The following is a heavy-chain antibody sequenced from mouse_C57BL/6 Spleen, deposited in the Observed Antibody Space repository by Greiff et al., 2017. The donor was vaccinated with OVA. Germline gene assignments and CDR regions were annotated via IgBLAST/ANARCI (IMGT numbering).Heavy chain of an antibody. J-gene: IGHJ4*01. D-gene: IGHD4-1*01. V-gene: IGHV14-2*01. CDR3: ASGRDYAMDY. CDR2: LDPEDGET. CDR1: GFNIKDYY. Sequence: EVQLVESGAELVKPGASVKLSCTASGFNIKDYYMHWVKQRTEQGLEWIGRLDPEDGETKYAPKFQGKATLTADTSSNTAYLQLSSLTSDDTAVYYFASGRDYAMDYWGQGTSVTVSS.